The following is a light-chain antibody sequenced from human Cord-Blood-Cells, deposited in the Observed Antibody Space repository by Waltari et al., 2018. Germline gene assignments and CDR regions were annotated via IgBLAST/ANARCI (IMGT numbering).Light chain of an antibody. CDR3: SSYTSSSTLNYV. Sequence: QSALTQPASVSGSPGQSITISCTGTSSDVGGYNYVSWYQQHPGKAPKLMIYEVSNRPSGVSNRFSGSKSVNTASLTISGLQAEDEADYYCSSYTSSSTLNYVFGTGTKVTVL. CDR1: SSDVGGYNY. CDR2: EVS. V-gene: IGLV2-14*01. J-gene: IGLJ1*01.